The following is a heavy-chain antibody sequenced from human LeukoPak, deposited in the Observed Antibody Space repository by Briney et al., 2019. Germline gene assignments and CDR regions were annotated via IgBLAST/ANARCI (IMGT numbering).Heavy chain of an antibody. D-gene: IGHD3-10*01. V-gene: IGHV4-34*01. CDR3: ARVGSRGVIITRRALDY. CDR1: GGSFSGYY. CDR2: INHSGST. J-gene: IGHJ4*02. Sequence: SETLSHTCAVNGGSFSGYYWTWIRQPPGKGLEWIGDINHSGSTNYNASLKSRVTISVDTSKNQFSLKLSSVTAADTAVYYCARVGSRGVIITRRALDYWGQGTLVTVSS.